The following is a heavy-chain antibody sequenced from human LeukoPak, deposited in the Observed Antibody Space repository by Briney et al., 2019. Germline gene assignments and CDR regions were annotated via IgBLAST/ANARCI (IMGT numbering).Heavy chain of an antibody. J-gene: IGHJ5*02. Sequence: ASVKVSCKASGYTFTSYGISWVRQAPGHWLEWMGWISAYNGNTNYAQKLQGRVTMTTDTSTSTAYMELRSLRSDDTAVYYCARDRRYDIVVVPAATWGQGTLVTVSS. CDR3: ARDRRYDIVVVPAAT. V-gene: IGHV1-18*01. CDR2: ISAYNGNT. D-gene: IGHD2-2*01. CDR1: GYTFTSYG.